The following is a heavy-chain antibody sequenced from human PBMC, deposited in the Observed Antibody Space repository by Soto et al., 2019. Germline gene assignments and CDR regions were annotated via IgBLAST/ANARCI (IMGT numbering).Heavy chain of an antibody. V-gene: IGHV4-30-4*01. CDR2: IYYSGST. CDR1: GGSVSSGDYY. CDR3: ARGGGGYCSGGSCRPYYYYSGMDV. J-gene: IGHJ6*02. D-gene: IGHD2-15*01. Sequence: PSETLSLTCTVSGGSVSSGDYYWSWIRQPPGKGLEWIGYIYYSGSTYYNPSLKSRVTISVDTSKNQFSLKLSSVTAADTAVYYCARGGGGYCSGGSCRPYYYYSGMDVWGQGTTVTVSS.